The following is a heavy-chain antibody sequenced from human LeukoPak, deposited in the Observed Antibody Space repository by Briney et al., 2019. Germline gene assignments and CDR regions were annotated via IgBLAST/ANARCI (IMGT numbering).Heavy chain of an antibody. CDR3: AKDENIVVVTAV. CDR2: IRYDGSNK. V-gene: IGHV3-30*02. CDR1: GFTFSSYG. Sequence: GGSLRLSCAASGFTFSSYGMHWVRQAPGKGLEWVAFIRYDGSNKYYADSVKGRFTISRDNSKNTLYLQMNSLRAEDTAVYYCAKDENIVVVTAVWGQGTLVTVSS. J-gene: IGHJ4*02. D-gene: IGHD2-21*02.